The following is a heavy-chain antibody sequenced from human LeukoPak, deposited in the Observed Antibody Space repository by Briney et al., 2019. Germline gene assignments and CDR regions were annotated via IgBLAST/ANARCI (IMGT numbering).Heavy chain of an antibody. J-gene: IGHJ6*04. CDR3: ARDRWYCSSTSCDYYYGMDV. CDR1: GFTFSSYS. CDR2: ISSSSSYI. Sequence: GGSLRLSCAASGFTFSSYSMNWVRQAPGKGLEWVSSISSSSSYIYYADSVKGRFTISRGNAKNSLCLQMNSLRAEDTAVYYCARDRWYCSSTSCDYYYGMDVWGKGTTVTVSS. V-gene: IGHV3-21*01. D-gene: IGHD2-2*01.